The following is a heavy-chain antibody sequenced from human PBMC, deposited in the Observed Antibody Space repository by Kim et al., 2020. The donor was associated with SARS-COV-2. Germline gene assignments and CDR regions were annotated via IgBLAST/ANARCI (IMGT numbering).Heavy chain of an antibody. V-gene: IGHV3-30*07. J-gene: IGHJ3*02. CDR3: ARDGRGLTHDAFDT. Sequence: ADSGKDRYTISRDNAKNTLYLQRNRQRAEDSAVYYCARDGRGLTHDAFDTWGQGTMVTVSS. D-gene: IGHD3-9*01.